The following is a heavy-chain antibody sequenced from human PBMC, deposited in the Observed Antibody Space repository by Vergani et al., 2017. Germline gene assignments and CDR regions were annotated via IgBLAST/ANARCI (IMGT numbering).Heavy chain of an antibody. J-gene: IGHJ6*03. Sequence: VQLVESGGGLVQPGGSLRLSCAASGFTFSSYGMHWVRQAPGKGLEWVAFIRYDGSNKYYADSVKGRFTISRDNSKNTLYLQMNSLRAEDTAVYYCAKGPANYDFWSGYLPYYYYMDVWGKGTTVTVSS. V-gene: IGHV3-30*02. CDR2: IRYDGSNK. CDR1: GFTFSSYG. CDR3: AKGPANYDFWSGYLPYYYYMDV. D-gene: IGHD3-3*01.